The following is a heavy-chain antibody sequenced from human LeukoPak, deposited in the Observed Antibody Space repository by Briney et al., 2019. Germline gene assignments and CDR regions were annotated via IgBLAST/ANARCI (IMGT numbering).Heavy chain of an antibody. CDR2: INPNSGGT. Sequence: ASVTVSRKASGYTFTGYYMHWVRQAPGQGLEWLGWINPNSGGTNYAPKYQGRVPMTRDTSISTAYMELSRLRSDGAPGYYCARDPQMYSRGWYGGFRAFDISGPGTMVTVSS. D-gene: IGHD6-19*01. V-gene: IGHV1-2*02. CDR3: ARDPQMYSRGWYGGFRAFDI. CDR1: GYTFTGYY. J-gene: IGHJ3*02.